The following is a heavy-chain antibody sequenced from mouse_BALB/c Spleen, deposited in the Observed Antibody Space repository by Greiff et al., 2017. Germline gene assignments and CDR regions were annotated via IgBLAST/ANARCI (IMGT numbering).Heavy chain of an antibody. Sequence: LKQPGSELVRPGASVKLSCKASGYTFTSYWMHWVKQRPGQGLEWIGNIYPGSGSTNYDEKFKSKATLTVDTSSSTAYMQLSSLTSEDSAVYYCTRREDYYGSSLYAMDYWGQGTSVTVS. V-gene: IGHV1S22*01. J-gene: IGHJ4*01. D-gene: IGHD1-1*01. CDR3: TRREDYYGSSLYAMDY. CDR2: IYPGSGST. CDR1: GYTFTSYW.